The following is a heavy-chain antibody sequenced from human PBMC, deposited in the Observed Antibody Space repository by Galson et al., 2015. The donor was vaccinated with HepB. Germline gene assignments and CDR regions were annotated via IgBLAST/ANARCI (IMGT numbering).Heavy chain of an antibody. J-gene: IGHJ5*02. V-gene: IGHV3-30*14. D-gene: IGHD3-22*01. CDR2: ISYDGSNK. CDR1: GFTFSSYA. Sequence: SLRLSCAASGFTFSSYAMHWVRQAPGKGLEWVAVISYDGSNKYYADSVKGRFTISRDNSKNTLYLQMNSLRAEDTAVYYCAREVTDRSIGWFDPWGQGTLVTVSS. CDR3: AREVTDRSIGWFDP.